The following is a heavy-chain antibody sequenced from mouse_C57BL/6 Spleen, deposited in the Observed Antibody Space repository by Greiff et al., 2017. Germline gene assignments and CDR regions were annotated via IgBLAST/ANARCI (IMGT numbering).Heavy chain of an antibody. Sequence: EVQGVESGGGLVKPGGSLKLSCAASGFTFSSYAMSWVRQTPEKRLEWVATISDGGSYTYYPDNVKGRFTISRDNAKNNLYLQMSHLKSEDTAMYYCARDGRYWYFDVWGTGTTVTVSS. V-gene: IGHV5-4*01. J-gene: IGHJ1*03. CDR1: GFTFSSYA. CDR2: ISDGGSYT. CDR3: ARDGRYWYFDV.